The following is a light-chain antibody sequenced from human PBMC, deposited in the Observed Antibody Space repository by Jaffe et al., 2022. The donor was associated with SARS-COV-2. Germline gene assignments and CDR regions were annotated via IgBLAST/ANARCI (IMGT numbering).Light chain of an antibody. J-gene: IGKJ3*01. CDR3: QQYGSSLPTT. V-gene: IGKV3-20*01. CDR1: QSVSGSY. Sequence: EIVLTQSPGTLSLSPGERATLSCRASQSVSGSYLAWYQQKPGQAPRLLIYGVSNRATGISDRFSGSGSGADFTLTISRLEPEDFAVYFCQQYGSSLPTTFGPGTKVDVK. CDR2: GVS.